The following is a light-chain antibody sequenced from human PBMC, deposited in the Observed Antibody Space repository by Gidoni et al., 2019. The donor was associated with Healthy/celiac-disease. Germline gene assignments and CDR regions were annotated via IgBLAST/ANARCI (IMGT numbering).Light chain of an antibody. CDR3: CSYAGSSTSV. V-gene: IGLV2-23*02. Sequence: QSALTQPASVSGSPGQSITISCTGTSSDVVSYNLVSWYQQHPGKAPKLMIYEVSKRPSGVSNLFSGSKSGNTASLTISGLQAEDEADYYCCSYAGSSTSVFGGGTKLTVL. J-gene: IGLJ2*01. CDR1: SSDVVSYNL. CDR2: EVS.